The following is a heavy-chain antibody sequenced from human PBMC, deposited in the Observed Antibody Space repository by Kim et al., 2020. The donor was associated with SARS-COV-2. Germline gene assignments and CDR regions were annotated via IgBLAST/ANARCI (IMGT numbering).Heavy chain of an antibody. V-gene: IGHV4-39*01. CDR2: IYYSGST. D-gene: IGHD3-22*01. CDR1: GGSISSSSYY. CDR3: ARQAYSSGYYYVIDY. J-gene: IGHJ4*02. Sequence: SETLSLTCTVSGGSISSSSYYWGWIRQPPGKGLEWIGSIYYSGSTYYNPSLKSRVTISVDTSKNQFSLKLSSVTAADTAVYYCARQAYSSGYYYVIDYWGQGTLVTVSS.